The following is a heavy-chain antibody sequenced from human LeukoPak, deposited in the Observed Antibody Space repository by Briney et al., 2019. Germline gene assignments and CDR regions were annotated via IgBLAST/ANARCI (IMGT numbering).Heavy chain of an antibody. V-gene: IGHV4-4*07. CDR3: ARVHPISTLELPRIDAFDI. CDR2: IYTSGST. CDR1: GGSISSYC. Sequence: SGPGLVKPSETLSLTCTVSGGSISSYCWSWIRQPAGKGLEWIGRIYTSGSTNYNPSLKSRVTMSVDTSKNQFSLKLSSVTAADTAVYYCARVHPISTLELPRIDAFDIWGQGTMVTVSS. J-gene: IGHJ3*02. D-gene: IGHD1-7*01.